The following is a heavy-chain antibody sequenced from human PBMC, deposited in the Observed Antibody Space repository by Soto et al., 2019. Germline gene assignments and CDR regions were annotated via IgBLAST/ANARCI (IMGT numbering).Heavy chain of an antibody. CDR2: ISYDGSNK. CDR1: GFTFSSYA. V-gene: IGHV3-30-3*01. D-gene: IGHD2-2*02. J-gene: IGHJ4*02. CDR3: ARGGGDIVVVPAAISYGDYVVLFGY. Sequence: QVQLVESGGGVVQPGRSLRLSCAASGFTFSSYAMHWVRQAPGKGLEWVAVISYDGSNKYYADSVKGRFTISRDNSKNTLYLQMNSLRGEETAVYYCARGGGDIVVVPAAISYGDYVVLFGYWGQGTLVTVSS.